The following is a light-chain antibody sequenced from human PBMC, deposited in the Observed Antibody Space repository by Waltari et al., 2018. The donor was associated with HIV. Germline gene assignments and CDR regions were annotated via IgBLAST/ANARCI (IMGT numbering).Light chain of an antibody. J-gene: IGLJ2*01. CDR2: DNN. CDR3: QSYDSRLSGSVV. CDR1: SNIGAGFD. V-gene: IGLV1-40*01. Sequence: SNIGAGFDVHWYQQVPGTAPRLLIYDNNNRPSGVPDRFSGSKSGTSASLAINGLQSEDEADYYCQSYDSRLSGSVVFGGGTKVTVL.